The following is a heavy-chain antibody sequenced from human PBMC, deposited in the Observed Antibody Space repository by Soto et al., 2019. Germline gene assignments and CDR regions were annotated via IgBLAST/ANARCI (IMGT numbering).Heavy chain of an antibody. CDR1: GDTFSFYT. J-gene: IGHJ4*02. CDR2: VNPILAMS. Sequence: QVQLVQSGAEVKKPGSSVKVSCKASGDTFSFYTLNWVRQAPGQGFEWVGRVNPILAMSSSAHKFQGRVSRSADKSTGTAYRELRSLRSDDTAVYYWATSYGSGSSPVDYWGQGTLVTVSS. CDR3: ATSYGSGSSPVDY. D-gene: IGHD3-10*01. V-gene: IGHV1-69*02.